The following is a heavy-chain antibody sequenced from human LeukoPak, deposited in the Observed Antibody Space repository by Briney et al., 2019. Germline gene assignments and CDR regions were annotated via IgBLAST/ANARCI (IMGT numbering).Heavy chain of an antibody. Sequence: GGSLRLSCAASGFTFSSYSMNWVRQAPGKGLEWVSSISSSSSYIYYADSVKGRFTISRDNAKNTLYLQMNSLRAGDTAVYYCAKPGKYCSSTSCYTHFDYWGQGTLVTVSS. V-gene: IGHV3-21*01. CDR2: ISSSSSYI. CDR1: GFTFSSYS. J-gene: IGHJ4*02. CDR3: AKPGKYCSSTSCYTHFDY. D-gene: IGHD2-2*02.